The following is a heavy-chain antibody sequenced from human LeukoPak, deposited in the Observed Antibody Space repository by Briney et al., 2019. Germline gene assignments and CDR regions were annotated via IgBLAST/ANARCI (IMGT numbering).Heavy chain of an antibody. J-gene: IGHJ4*02. D-gene: IGHD6-6*01. CDR1: GFTFSSYS. CDR3: ARGVTSSSSSTTGDY. CDR2: ISSISSYI. V-gene: IGHV3-21*01. Sequence: SGGSLRLSCAASGFTFSSYSMNWVRQAPGKGLEWVSSISSISSYIYYADSVKVRFTISRDNAKNSLYLQLNSLRAEDTAVYYCARGVTSSSSSTTGDYWGQGTLVTVSS.